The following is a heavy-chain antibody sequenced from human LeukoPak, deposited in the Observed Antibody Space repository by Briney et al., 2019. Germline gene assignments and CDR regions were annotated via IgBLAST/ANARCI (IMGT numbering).Heavy chain of an antibody. CDR3: ARTTMVRGVIAHFDY. D-gene: IGHD3-10*01. J-gene: IGHJ4*02. CDR1: GGSFSGYY. CDR2: INHSGST. V-gene: IGHV4-34*01. Sequence: SETLSLTCAVYGGSFSGYYWSWIRQPPGKGLEWIGEINHSGSTNYNPSLKSRVTISVDTSKNQFSLKLSSVTAADTAVYYCARTTMVRGVIAHFDYWGQGTLVTVSS.